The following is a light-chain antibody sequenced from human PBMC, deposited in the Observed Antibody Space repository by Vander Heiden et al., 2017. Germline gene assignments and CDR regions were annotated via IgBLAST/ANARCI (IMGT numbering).Light chain of an antibody. V-gene: IGKV1-39*01. CDR2: AAS. Sequence: DIQVTQSPSSLSASVGYRVTMTCRASQSISSYLNWYQQQPGKAPKLLIYAASSLQSGVPSRFSGSGSGTDFTLTISSLQPEDFATYYCQQSYSTPLTFGGGTKVEIK. CDR1: QSISSY. J-gene: IGKJ4*01. CDR3: QQSYSTPLT.